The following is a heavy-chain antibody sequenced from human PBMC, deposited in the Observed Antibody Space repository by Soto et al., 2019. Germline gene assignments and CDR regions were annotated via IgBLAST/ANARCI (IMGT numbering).Heavy chain of an antibody. CDR2: ISYDGSNK. V-gene: IGHV3-30*18. J-gene: IGHJ4*02. Sequence: QVQLVESGGGVVQPGRSLRLSCAASGFTFSSYGMHWVRQAPGKGLEWVAVISYDGSNKYYADSVKGRFTISRDNSKNTLYLQMNSLRAEDTAVYYCAKDRSPAASFDYWGQGTLVTVSS. CDR1: GFTFSSYG. D-gene: IGHD2-2*01. CDR3: AKDRSPAASFDY.